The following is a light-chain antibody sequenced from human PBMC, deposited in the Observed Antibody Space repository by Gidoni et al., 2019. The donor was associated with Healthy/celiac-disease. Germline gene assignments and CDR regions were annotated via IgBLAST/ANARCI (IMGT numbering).Light chain of an antibody. J-gene: IGKJ2*01. CDR1: QGISSY. CDR2: AAS. Sequence: IQLTQSPSFLSASVGDRVTITCRASQGISSYLAWYQQKPGKAPKLLIYAASTLQSGVPSRFSGSGSGTEFTLTISSLQPEDFATYYCQQLNSYLMYTFXXXTKLEIK. V-gene: IGKV1-9*01. CDR3: QQLNSYLMYT.